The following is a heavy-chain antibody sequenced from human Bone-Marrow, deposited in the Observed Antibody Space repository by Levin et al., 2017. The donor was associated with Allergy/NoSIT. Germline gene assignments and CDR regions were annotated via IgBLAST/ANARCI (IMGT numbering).Heavy chain of an antibody. Sequence: SQTLSLTCAVYGGSFRGSYWSWIRQPPGKGLEWIGEINHSGSTNYNPSLKSRVTISVDTSKNQFSLKLSSVTAADTAVYYCARGVLRFLEWLLDTNWFDPWGQGTLVTVSS. CDR1: GGSFRGSY. D-gene: IGHD3-3*01. J-gene: IGHJ5*02. CDR2: INHSGST. CDR3: ARGVLRFLEWLLDTNWFDP. V-gene: IGHV4-34*01.